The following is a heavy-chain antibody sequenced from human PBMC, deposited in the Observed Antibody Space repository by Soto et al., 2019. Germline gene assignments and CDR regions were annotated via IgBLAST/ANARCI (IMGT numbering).Heavy chain of an antibody. D-gene: IGHD3-10*01. CDR1: GYSFTSYW. CDR3: ARQPWYYYGSGSYYDY. J-gene: IGHJ4*02. V-gene: IGHV5-51*01. CDR2: IYPGDSDT. Sequence: PGESLKISCKGSGYSFTSYWIGWVRQMPGKGLEWMGIIYPGDSDTRYSPSFQGQVTISADKSISTAYLQWSSLKASDTAMYYCARQPWYYYGSGSYYDYWGQGTLVTVS.